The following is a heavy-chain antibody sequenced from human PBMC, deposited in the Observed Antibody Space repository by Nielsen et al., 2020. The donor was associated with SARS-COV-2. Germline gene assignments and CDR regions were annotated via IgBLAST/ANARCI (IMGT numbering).Heavy chain of an antibody. V-gene: IGHV4-34*01. Sequence: GSLRLSCAVYGGSFSGYYWSWIRQPPGKGLEWIGEIHHSGSTKYNPSLKSRVTISVDTSKNQFSLKLSSVTAADTAVYYCARIYYYYYMDVWGKGTTVTVSS. CDR3: ARIYYYYYMDV. CDR1: GGSFSGYY. J-gene: IGHJ6*03. CDR2: IHHSGST.